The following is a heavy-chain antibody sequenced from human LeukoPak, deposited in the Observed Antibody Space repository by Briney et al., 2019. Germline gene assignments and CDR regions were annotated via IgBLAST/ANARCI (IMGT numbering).Heavy chain of an antibody. D-gene: IGHD1-14*01. CDR3: ASARTWYYFDY. V-gene: IGHV3-53*01. Sequence: GGSLRLSCAASGFTVSSNYMSWVRQAPGKGLEWVSVIYSGGSTYYADSVKGRFTISRDNSKNTLCLQMNSLRAEDTAVYYCASARTWYYFDYWGQGTLVTVSS. CDR2: IYSGGST. J-gene: IGHJ4*02. CDR1: GFTVSSNY.